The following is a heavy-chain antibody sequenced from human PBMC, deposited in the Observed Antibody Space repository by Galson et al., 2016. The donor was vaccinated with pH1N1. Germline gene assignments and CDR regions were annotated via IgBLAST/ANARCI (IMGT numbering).Heavy chain of an antibody. V-gene: IGHV2-5*01. CDR3: AHRRSPYVDFCGGPNWFDS. CDR1: GFSLSTSGVG. CDR2: ICWNDEK. Sequence: PALVKPTQTLTLTCTFSGFSLSTSGVGVGWIRQPPGKALEWLEDICWNDEKRYSPSLRNSLPITKDASKNQVVLTMTNVDPVDTATYFCAHRRSPYVDFCGGPNWFDSWGQGTLVIVSS. D-gene: IGHD3-3*01. J-gene: IGHJ5*01.